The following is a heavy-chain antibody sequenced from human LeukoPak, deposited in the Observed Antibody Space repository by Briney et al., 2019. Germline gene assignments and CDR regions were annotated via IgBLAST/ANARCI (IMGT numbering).Heavy chain of an antibody. V-gene: IGHV1-2*02. CDR3: ARDLSDYYDSSVIDY. Sequence: GASVKVSCKASGYTFTGYYMHWVRQAPGQGLEWMGWINPNSGGTNYAQKFQGRVTMTRDTSISTAYMELSRLRSDDTAVYYCARDLSDYYDSSVIDYWGQGTLVTVSS. J-gene: IGHJ4*02. CDR1: GYTFTGYY. CDR2: INPNSGGT. D-gene: IGHD3-22*01.